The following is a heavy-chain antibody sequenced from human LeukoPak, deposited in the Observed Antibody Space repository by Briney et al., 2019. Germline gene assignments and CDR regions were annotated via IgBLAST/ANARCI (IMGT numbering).Heavy chain of an antibody. CDR2: IKQDGSEK. CDR3: ARDRDAVFGRNYYGSHFDY. CDR1: GFTFSSYW. Sequence: GGSLRLSCAASGFTFSSYWMSWVRQAPGKGLEWVANIKQDGSEKYYVDSVKGRFTISRDNAKNSLYLQMNSLRAEDTAVYYCARDRDAVFGRNYYGSHFDYWGQGTLVTVSS. D-gene: IGHD3-10*01. J-gene: IGHJ4*02. V-gene: IGHV3-7*01.